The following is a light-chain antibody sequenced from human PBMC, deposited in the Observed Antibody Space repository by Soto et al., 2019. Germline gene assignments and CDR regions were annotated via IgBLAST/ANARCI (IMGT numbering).Light chain of an antibody. CDR2: DAS. V-gene: IGKV1-33*01. CDR3: QNYDHPPIT. CDR1: QDITNY. Sequence: DIQMTQSPSSLSASLGDRVTITCQASQDITNYLNWYQQKPGKAPRLLLYDASSLETGVPSRFSGSGSGTDFTFTISSLQPEDIATYYCQNYDHPPITFGQGTRLEIK. J-gene: IGKJ5*01.